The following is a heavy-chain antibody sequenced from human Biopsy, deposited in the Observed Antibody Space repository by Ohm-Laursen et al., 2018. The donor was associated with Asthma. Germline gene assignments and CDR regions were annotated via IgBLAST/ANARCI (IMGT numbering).Heavy chain of an antibody. CDR3: ARTFHFWSPYHAEHYQL. CDR2: IKHDGCEN. V-gene: IGHV3-7*01. J-gene: IGHJ1*01. D-gene: IGHD3-3*02. CDR1: GFTFGDYW. Sequence: GSLRLSCSASGFTFGDYWMSWVRQVPGRGLEWVANIKHDGCENNHVDSLKGRFTISRDNAKNSLYLQMNSLRAEDTAVYYCARTFHFWSPYHAEHYQLWGQGTLVTVSS.